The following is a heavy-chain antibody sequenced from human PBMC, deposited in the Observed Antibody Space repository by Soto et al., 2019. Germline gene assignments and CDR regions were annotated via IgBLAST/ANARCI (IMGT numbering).Heavy chain of an antibody. CDR2: IYYSGST. J-gene: IGHJ4*02. Sequence: SETLSLTCTVSGGSISSGGYYWSWIRQHPGKGLEWIGYIYYSGSTYYNPSLKSRVTISVDTSKNQFSLKLSSVTAADTAVYYCARSDSSGYYYFDYWGQGTLVTVSS. V-gene: IGHV4-31*03. D-gene: IGHD3-22*01. CDR1: GGSISSGGYY. CDR3: ARSDSSGYYYFDY.